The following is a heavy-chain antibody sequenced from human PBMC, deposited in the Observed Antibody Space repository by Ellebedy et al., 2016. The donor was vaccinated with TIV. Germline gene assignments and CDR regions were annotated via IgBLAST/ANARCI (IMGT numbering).Heavy chain of an antibody. D-gene: IGHD3-10*01. CDR1: GDSISLYS. V-gene: IGHV4-59*01. CDR2: TSSRGST. CDR3: ARTRGTCPDS. J-gene: IGHJ4*02. Sequence: MPSETLSLTCSVSGDSISLYSWNWIRQSPGKGLEWIGYTSSRGSTNYNPSLKSRVTISLDTSKSQLSLKLGSVTAADTAVYYCARTRGTCPDSWGQGILVTVSS.